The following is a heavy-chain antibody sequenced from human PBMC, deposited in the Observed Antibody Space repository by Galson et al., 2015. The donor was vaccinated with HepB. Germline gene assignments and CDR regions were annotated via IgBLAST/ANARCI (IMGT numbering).Heavy chain of an antibody. CDR2: IIPIFGTA. J-gene: IGHJ6*02. D-gene: IGHD2-2*02. CDR1: GGTFSSYA. CDR3: AGGERYCSSTSCYMAYYYYGMDV. V-gene: IGHV1-69*13. Sequence: SVKVSCKASGGTFSSYAISWVRQAPGQGLEWMGGIIPIFGTANYAQKFQGRVTITADESTSTAYMELSSLRSEDTAVYYCAGGERYCSSTSCYMAYYYYGMDVWGQGTTVTVSS.